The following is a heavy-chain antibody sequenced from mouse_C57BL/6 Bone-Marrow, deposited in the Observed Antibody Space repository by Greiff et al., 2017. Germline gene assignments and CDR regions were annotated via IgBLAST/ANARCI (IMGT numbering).Heavy chain of an antibody. CDR2: INPSNGGT. CDR3: VRVNWDYFDY. D-gene: IGHD4-1*01. V-gene: IGHV1-53*01. CDR1: GYTFTSYW. Sequence: QVQLQQPGPELVKPGASVKLSCKASGYTFTSYWMHWVKQRPGQGLEWIGNINPSNGGTNYNEKFKSKATLTVDKSTSTAFMQLSSLTSEDSAVYYYVRVNWDYFDYWGQGTTLTVSS. J-gene: IGHJ2*01.